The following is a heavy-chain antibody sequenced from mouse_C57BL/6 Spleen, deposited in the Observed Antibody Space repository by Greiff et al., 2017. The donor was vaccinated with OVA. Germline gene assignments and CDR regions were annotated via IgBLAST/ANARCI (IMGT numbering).Heavy chain of an antibody. Sequence: VQLQQSGPELVKPGASVKISCKASGYAFSSSWMNWVKQRPGKGLEWIGRIYPGDGDTNYNGKFKGKATLTADKSSSTAYMQLSSLTSEDSAVYFCARLYDGYFLDYWGQGTTLTVSS. CDR3: ARLYDGYFLDY. D-gene: IGHD2-3*01. J-gene: IGHJ2*01. CDR1: GYAFSSSW. CDR2: IYPGDGDT. V-gene: IGHV1-82*01.